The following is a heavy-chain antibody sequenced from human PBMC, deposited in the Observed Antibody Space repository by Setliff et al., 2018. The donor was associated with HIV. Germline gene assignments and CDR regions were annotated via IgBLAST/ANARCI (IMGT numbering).Heavy chain of an antibody. CDR1: GFTFSIYA. Sequence: SLRLSCAASGFTFSIYAMSWVRQAPGKGLEWVSAISGDESSTTYADSVKGRFTGSRDNSKNMLYLQMNSLRVEDTAIYYCARENYYGSGTHFFDDWGQGTLVTVSS. CDR3: ARENYYGSGTHFFDD. D-gene: IGHD3-10*01. CDR2: ISGDESST. V-gene: IGHV3-23*01. J-gene: IGHJ4*02.